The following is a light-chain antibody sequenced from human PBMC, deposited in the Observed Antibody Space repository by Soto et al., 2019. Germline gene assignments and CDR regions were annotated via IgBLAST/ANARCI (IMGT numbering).Light chain of an antibody. J-gene: IGLJ1*01. V-gene: IGLV2-23*02. Sequence: QSALTQPASVSGSPGQSIAISCTGTSSDVGSYDLVSWYQQHPGKAPKLVIYEVTKRPSGVSSRFSGSKSGNTASLTISGLQAEDDADYYCCSSAGGGTYVFGTGTKVTVL. CDR1: SSDVGSYDL. CDR2: EVT. CDR3: CSSAGGGTYV.